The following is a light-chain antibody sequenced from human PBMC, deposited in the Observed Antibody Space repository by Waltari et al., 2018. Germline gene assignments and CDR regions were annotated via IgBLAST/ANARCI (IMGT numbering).Light chain of an antibody. V-gene: IGKV1-16*01. Sequence: DIQMTQSPSSLSASVGDRVTITCQASQDISNNLAWYQQKPGKVTKFLIYRASTLQSGVPSRFSGSGSGTDFTLIISSLQPEDFATYYCQQGHNFPWTFGQGTKVEIK. CDR3: QQGHNFPWT. CDR1: QDISNN. J-gene: IGKJ1*01. CDR2: RAS.